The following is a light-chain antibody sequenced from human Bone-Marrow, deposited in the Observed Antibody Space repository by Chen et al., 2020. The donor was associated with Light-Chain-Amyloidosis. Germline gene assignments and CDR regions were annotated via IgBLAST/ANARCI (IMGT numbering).Light chain of an antibody. Sequence: IVMTQSPATLYVSPGERATRSCRASQSVSSNLAWYQQKPGQAPRLLIYGASTRATGIPARFSGSGSGTEFTLTISSLQSEDFAVYYCQQYNNWPPFTFGPGTKVDIK. J-gene: IGKJ3*01. CDR1: QSVSSN. CDR2: GAS. V-gene: IGKV3-15*01. CDR3: QQYNNWPPFT.